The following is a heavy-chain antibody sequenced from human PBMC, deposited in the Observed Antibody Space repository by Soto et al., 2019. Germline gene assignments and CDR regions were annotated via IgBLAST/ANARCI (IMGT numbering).Heavy chain of an antibody. V-gene: IGHV3-33*01. CDR1: GFTFSSYG. CDR3: ARDHEGGCSSTSCYLVSALGLYYYYGMDV. Sequence: GGSLRLSCAASGFTFSSYGMHWVRQAPGKGLEWVAVIWYDGSNKYYADSVKGRFTISRDNSKNTLYLQMNSLRAEDTAVYYCARDHEGGCSSTSCYLVSALGLYYYYGMDVWGQGTTVTVPS. J-gene: IGHJ6*02. CDR2: IWYDGSNK. D-gene: IGHD2-2*01.